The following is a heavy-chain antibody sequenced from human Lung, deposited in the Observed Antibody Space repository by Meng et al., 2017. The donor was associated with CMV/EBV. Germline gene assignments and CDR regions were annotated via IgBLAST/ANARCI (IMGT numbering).Heavy chain of an antibody. V-gene: IGHV4-61*02. CDR2: IYTSATT. CDR3: ARASGYSSEPFDS. CDR1: GGSITSGSHY. J-gene: IGHJ4*02. Sequence: VQLQEYGPGLVKPSQTLSLPCTVSGGSITSGSHYWSWIRQTAGKGLEWIGRIYTSATTNYNPSLNSRVTMSVDTSKNQFSLKLSSVTAADTAVYYCARASGYSSEPFDSWGQGTLVTVSS. D-gene: IGHD1-14*01.